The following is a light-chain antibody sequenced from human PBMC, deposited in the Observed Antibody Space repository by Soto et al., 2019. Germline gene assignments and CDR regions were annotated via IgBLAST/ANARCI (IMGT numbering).Light chain of an antibody. CDR3: QQYVTSRRT. V-gene: IGKV3-20*01. J-gene: IGKJ1*01. CDR1: LSVSGSQ. Sequence: VLTQSPGTLSLSPGERATLSCMASLSVSGSQLAWYQQKPGQPPRLLIYGASSRAAGIPDRFSGSGSGTDFTLTINRLEPEDFAVYYCQQYVTSRRTFGQGTKVDIK. CDR2: GAS.